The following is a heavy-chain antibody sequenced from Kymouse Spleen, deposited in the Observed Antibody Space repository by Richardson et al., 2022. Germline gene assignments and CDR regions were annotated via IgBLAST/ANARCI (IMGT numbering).Heavy chain of an antibody. V-gene: IGHV4-39*01. CDR2: IYYSGST. CDR3: ARQEVPAPRDYYYYYGMDV. J-gene: IGHJ6*02. D-gene: IGHD2-2*02. CDR1: GGSISSSSYY. Sequence: QLQLQESGPGLVKPSETLSLTCTVSGGSISSSSYYWGWIRQPPGKGLEWIGSIYYSGSTYYNPSLKSRVTISVDTSKNQFSLKLSSVTAADTAVYYCARQEVPAPRDYYYYYGMDVWGQGTTVTVSS.